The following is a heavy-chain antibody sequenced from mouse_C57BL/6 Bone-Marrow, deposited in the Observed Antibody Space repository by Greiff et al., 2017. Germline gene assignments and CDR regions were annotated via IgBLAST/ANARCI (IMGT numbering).Heavy chain of an antibody. V-gene: IGHV1-72*01. CDR3: ASLFWYCGV. D-gene: IGHD1-1*02. CDR2: FDPNSCGT. Sequence: VQLQQPGAELVKPGASVKLSCKASGYTFTSYWMHWVKQRPGRGLAWIGRFDPNSCGTKYNEKFKSKATLTVDKPSSTAYMQLSSLTSEDSAVYYCASLFWYCGVWGTGATVTVTS. J-gene: IGHJ1*03. CDR1: GYTFTSYW.